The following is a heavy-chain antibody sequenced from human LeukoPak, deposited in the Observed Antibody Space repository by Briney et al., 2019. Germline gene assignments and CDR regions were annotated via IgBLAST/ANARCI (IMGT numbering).Heavy chain of an antibody. D-gene: IGHD4-11*01. J-gene: IGHJ5*02. CDR2: IYYSGST. V-gene: IGHV4-30-4*01. Sequence: PSETLSLTCTVSGGSISSGDYYWSWIHQPPGKGLEWIGYIYYSGSTYYNPSLKSRVTISVDTSKNQFSLKLSSVTAADTAVYYCARGEFTVTTDWFDPWGQGTLVTVSS. CDR1: GGSISSGDYY. CDR3: ARGEFTVTTDWFDP.